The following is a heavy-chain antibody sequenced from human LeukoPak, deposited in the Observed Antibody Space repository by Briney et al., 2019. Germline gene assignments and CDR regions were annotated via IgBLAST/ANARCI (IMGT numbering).Heavy chain of an antibody. V-gene: IGHV3-30*02. D-gene: IGHD1-1*01. Sequence: GGSLRLSCAASGFTFSSYGMHWVRQAPGKGLEWVAFIRYDGSNKYYAESVKGRFTISRDNSKNTLYLQMNSLRAEDTAVYYCARDGTFFDYWGQGTLVTVSS. CDR1: GFTFSSYG. CDR3: ARDGTFFDY. J-gene: IGHJ4*02. CDR2: IRYDGSNK.